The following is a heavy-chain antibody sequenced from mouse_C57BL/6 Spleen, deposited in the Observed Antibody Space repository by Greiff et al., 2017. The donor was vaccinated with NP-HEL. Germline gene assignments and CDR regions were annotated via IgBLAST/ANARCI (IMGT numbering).Heavy chain of an antibody. J-gene: IGHJ2*01. V-gene: IGHV1-19*01. D-gene: IGHD3-3*01. CDR3: ARRGGREERAYFDY. CDR2: INPYNGGT. Sequence: VQLQQSGPVLVKPGASVKMSCKASGYTFTDYYMNWVKQSHGKSLEWIGVINPYNGGTSYNQKFKGKATLTVDKSSSTAYMELNSLTSEDSAVYYCARRGGREERAYFDYWGQGTTLTVSS. CDR1: GYTFTDYY.